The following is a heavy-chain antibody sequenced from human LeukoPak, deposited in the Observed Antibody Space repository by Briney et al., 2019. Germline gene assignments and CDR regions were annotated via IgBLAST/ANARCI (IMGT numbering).Heavy chain of an antibody. V-gene: IGHV4-30-2*01. D-gene: IGHD3-10*01. CDR3: ARSLSPHDAFDI. CDR2: IYHSGST. CDR1: GGSISSGGYY. Sequence: PSETLSLTCTVSGGSISSGGYYWSWIRQPPGKGLEWIGYIYHSGSTYYNPSLKSRVTISVDWSKNQFSLKLSSVTAADTAVYYCARSLSPHDAFDIWGQGTMVTVSS. J-gene: IGHJ3*02.